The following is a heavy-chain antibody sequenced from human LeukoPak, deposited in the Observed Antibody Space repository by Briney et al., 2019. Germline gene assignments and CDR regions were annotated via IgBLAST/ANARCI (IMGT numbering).Heavy chain of an antibody. D-gene: IGHD3-3*01. CDR2: IYTSGST. Sequence: SETLSLTCTVSGGSISSYYWSWIRQPAGKGLEWIGRIYTSGSTNYNPSLKSRVTMSVDTSKNQFSLKLSSVTAADTAVYYCARHGLIFGVVTHRMDVRGKGTTVTVSS. CDR1: GGSISSYY. J-gene: IGHJ6*03. CDR3: ARHGLIFGVVTHRMDV. V-gene: IGHV4-4*07.